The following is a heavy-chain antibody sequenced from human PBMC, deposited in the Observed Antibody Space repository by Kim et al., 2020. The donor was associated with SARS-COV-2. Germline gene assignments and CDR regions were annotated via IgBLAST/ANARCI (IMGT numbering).Heavy chain of an antibody. CDR3: ARERGIDYYDSSGRNWFDP. CDR1: GYTFTSYA. D-gene: IGHD3-22*01. CDR2: INTNTGNP. J-gene: IGHJ5*02. Sequence: ASVKVSCKASGYTFTSYAMNWVRQAPGQGLEWMGWINTNTGNPTYAQGCTGRFVFSLDTSVNTAYLQISSLKAEDTAVYYCARERGIDYYDSSGRNWFDPWGQGTLVTVSS. V-gene: IGHV7-4-1*02.